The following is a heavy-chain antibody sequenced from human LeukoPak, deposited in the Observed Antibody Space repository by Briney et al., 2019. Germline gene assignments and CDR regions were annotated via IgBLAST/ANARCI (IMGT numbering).Heavy chain of an antibody. CDR1: GGSISSYY. J-gene: IGHJ5*02. CDR2: IYYSGST. D-gene: IGHD5-24*01. CDR3: ARDPGDGYNLGNWFDP. V-gene: IGHV4-59*01. Sequence: ASETLSLTCTVSGGSISSYYWSWIRQPPGKGLEWIGYIYYSGSTNYNPSLKSRVTISVDTSKNQFSLKLSSVTAADTAVYYCARDPGDGYNLGNWFDPWGQGTLVTVSS.